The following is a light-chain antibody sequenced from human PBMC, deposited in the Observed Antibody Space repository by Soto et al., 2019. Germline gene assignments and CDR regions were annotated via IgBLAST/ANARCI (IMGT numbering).Light chain of an antibody. V-gene: IGKV1-33*01. CDR1: HDIYNY. Sequence: DIQMTQSPSSLSASVGDRVTITCQATHDIYNYLNWYQQKPGKAPEFLIYDASNLERGVPSRFRGSVPGTDFTLAISSLQPEDMATYYCQQSHNLPLTFGGGTKVQFK. CDR3: QQSHNLPLT. J-gene: IGKJ4*01. CDR2: DAS.